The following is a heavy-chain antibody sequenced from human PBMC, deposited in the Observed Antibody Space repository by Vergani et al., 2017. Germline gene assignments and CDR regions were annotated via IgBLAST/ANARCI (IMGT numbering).Heavy chain of an antibody. Sequence: QVQLVESGGGVVQPGGSLRLSCAVSGFSFSSYGMHWVRQAPGKGLEWVAVTWYDGNNKQYADSVKGRFTISRDNSKNSLYLQMNSLRAEDTAVYYCARDLRGSYYYYYMDVWGKGTTVTVSS. V-gene: IGHV3-33*01. CDR2: TWYDGNNK. J-gene: IGHJ6*03. CDR1: GFSFSSYG. D-gene: IGHD3-16*01. CDR3: ARDLRGSYYYYYMDV.